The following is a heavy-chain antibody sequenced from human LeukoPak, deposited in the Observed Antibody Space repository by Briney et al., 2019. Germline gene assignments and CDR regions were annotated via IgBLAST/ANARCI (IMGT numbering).Heavy chain of an antibody. CDR3: ATPSRTEDGDYGVC. D-gene: IGHD4-17*01. J-gene: IGHJ4*02. CDR1: GVIFSNFA. V-gene: IGHV1-69*04. CDR2: IIPILDLA. Sequence: ASVKVSCKASGVIFSNFAFNWVRQAPGHGLEWMGRIIPILDLAHYTQKFQGRLTITADKSTNTSYMELTSLTAEDTAVYYCATPSRTEDGDYGVCWGQGTLVTVSS.